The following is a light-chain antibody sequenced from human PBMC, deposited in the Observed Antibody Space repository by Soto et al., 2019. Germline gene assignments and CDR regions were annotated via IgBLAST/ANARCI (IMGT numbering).Light chain of an antibody. CDR1: SSNIGSNT. J-gene: IGLJ1*01. Sequence: QSVLTQPPSASGTPGQRVTISCSGSSSNIGSNTVNWYLQLPGTAPKLLIYSINQRPSGVPDRFSGSKSGTSASLAISGLQSEDEADYYCAAWDDSLNAFGTGTKLTVL. CDR2: SIN. V-gene: IGLV1-44*01. CDR3: AAWDDSLNA.